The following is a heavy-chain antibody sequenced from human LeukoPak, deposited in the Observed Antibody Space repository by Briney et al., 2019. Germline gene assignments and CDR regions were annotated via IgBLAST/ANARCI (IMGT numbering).Heavy chain of an antibody. CDR1: RYSISNGYY. Sequence: SETPSLTCAVSRYSISNGYYWVWIRQPPGRGLEWIGSLYHSDSAYYNTSLRSRVSMSVDTSKNQFSLTLSSVTAADTAVYYCARQPDSYYYYSRDVCGSGTTVTVSS. CDR3: ARQPDSYYYYSRDV. V-gene: IGHV4-38-2*01. CDR2: LYHSDSA. J-gene: IGHJ6*03.